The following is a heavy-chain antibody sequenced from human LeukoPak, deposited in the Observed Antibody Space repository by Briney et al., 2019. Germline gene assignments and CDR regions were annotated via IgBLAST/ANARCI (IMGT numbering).Heavy chain of an antibody. J-gene: IGHJ2*01. V-gene: IGHV3-74*01. D-gene: IGHD3-3*02. Sequence: GGSLRLSCAASGLSFSSHWMHWVRQVPGKGLVWVSRINPVGSTTHYADSVEGRFTISRDSSKNTLFLQMNDLRAEDTAVYYCARVGDHFHWYLDLWGRGTLVTVSS. CDR1: GLSFSSHW. CDR3: ARVGDHFHWYLDL. CDR2: INPVGSTT.